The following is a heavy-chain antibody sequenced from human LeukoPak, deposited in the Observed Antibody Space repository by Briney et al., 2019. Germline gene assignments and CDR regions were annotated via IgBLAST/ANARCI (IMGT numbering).Heavy chain of an antibody. CDR3: AKGLYHYFGSGSYTLDH. D-gene: IGHD3-10*01. Sequence: PGGSLRLSCAASGFTFSRYAMSWVRQAPGKGLEWVSAISGSATGADYADSVKGRFTISRDNSKERLHLQMNSLRVEDTAVYYCAKGLYHYFGSGSYTLDHWGQGSQVTASS. J-gene: IGHJ4*02. CDR2: ISGSATGA. CDR1: GFTFSRYA. V-gene: IGHV3-23*01.